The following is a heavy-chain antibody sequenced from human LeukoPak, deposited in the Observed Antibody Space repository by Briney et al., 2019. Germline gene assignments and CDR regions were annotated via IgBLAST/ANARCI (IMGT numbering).Heavy chain of an antibody. Sequence: GGSLRLSCAASGFTFSSYAMHWVRQAPGKGLEWVAVISYDGSNKYYADSVKGRFTISRDNAKNTLYLQMNSLRAEDTAVYYCARDLGISWFDPWGQGTLVTVSS. CDR2: ISYDGSNK. CDR3: ARDLGISWFDP. V-gene: IGHV3-30-3*01. D-gene: IGHD3-10*01. J-gene: IGHJ5*02. CDR1: GFTFSSYA.